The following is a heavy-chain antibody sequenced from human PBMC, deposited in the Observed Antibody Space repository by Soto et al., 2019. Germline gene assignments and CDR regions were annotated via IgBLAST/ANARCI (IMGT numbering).Heavy chain of an antibody. CDR3: VSIDIAVAGTWGV. CDR1: GCTFTGYY. CDR2: INPNSGGT. J-gene: IGHJ6*02. Sequence: QVQLVQSGAEVKKPGASVKVACKASGCTFTGYYMHWVRQAPGQGREWMGWINPNSGGTNYAQKFQGRVTMTRDTSISTAYMVLSRLRSDDTAVYYCVSIDIAVAGTWGVWGQGTTVTVSS. D-gene: IGHD6-19*01. V-gene: IGHV1-2*02.